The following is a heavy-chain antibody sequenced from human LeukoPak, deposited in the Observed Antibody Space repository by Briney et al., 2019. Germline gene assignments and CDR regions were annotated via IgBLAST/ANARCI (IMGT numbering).Heavy chain of an antibody. CDR1: NGTVGSGGYS. CDR2: VYHSGAT. CDR3: ASSHCGGDCFSSVAFDF. J-gene: IGHJ3*01. Sequence: SDTRSLTCTVSNGTVGSGGYSWSWIRQPPGKGLEWIGYVYHSGATYYNPSLKSRISIPMDRSKNHFSLRLRSVTAADTAVYFCASSHCGGDCFSSVAFDFWGHGTMVTVSS. D-gene: IGHD2-21*02. V-gene: IGHV4-30-2*01.